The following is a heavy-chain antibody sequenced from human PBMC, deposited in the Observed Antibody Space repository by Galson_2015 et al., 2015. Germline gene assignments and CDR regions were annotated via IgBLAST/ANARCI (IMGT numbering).Heavy chain of an antibody. Sequence: GIIYPGDSDTRYSPSFQGQVTISADKSISTAYLQWSSLKASDTAMYYCASYRRDYGMDVWGQGTTVTVSS. CDR2: IYPGDSDT. CDR3: ASYRRDYGMDV. D-gene: IGHD1-26*01. J-gene: IGHJ6*02. V-gene: IGHV5-51*01.